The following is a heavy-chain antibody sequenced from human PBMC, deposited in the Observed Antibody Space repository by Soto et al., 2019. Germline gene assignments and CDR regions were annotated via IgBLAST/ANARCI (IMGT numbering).Heavy chain of an antibody. V-gene: IGHV4-59*11. J-gene: IGHJ4*02. CDR2: IYSYSGST. Sequence: QVQLQESGPGLVKPSETLSLTCTVSGGSSTNHFWSWIRQSPGKGLEWIGFIYSYSGSTRYNPSLKSRVPISVDTSKSQFSLKLSSVTAADTAVYYWAIMIGDPVLSFDSWGQGTLVTVSS. CDR3: AIMIGDPVLSFDS. CDR1: GGSSTNHF. D-gene: IGHD3-10*02.